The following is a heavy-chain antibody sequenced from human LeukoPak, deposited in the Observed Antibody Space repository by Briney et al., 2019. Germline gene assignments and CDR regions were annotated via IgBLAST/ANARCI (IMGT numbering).Heavy chain of an antibody. Sequence: GGSLRLSCAASGFTFSNYWMHWVRQVTGKGLVWVSRINSDGSSTNYADFVKSRFTISRDNAKNTLYLQMNSPRAEDTAVYYCAREVPWDGDFQHWGQGTLVTVSS. CDR3: AREVPWDGDFQH. CDR1: GFTFSNYW. J-gene: IGHJ1*01. D-gene: IGHD1-26*01. CDR2: INSDGSST. V-gene: IGHV3-74*01.